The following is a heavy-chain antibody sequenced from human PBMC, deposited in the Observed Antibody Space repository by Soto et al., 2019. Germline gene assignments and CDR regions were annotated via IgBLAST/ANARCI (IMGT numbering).Heavy chain of an antibody. V-gene: IGHV3-74*01. D-gene: IGHD3-10*01. CDR2: INSVGSDT. CDR1: GFTFSSYW. J-gene: IGHJ4*02. Sequence: EVQLVESGGGLVQPGGSLRLSCAASGFTFSSYWMHWVRQAPGKGLVCVSRINSVGSDTPYADSVKGRFTISRDNAKSTVYLKMNSLRAEDTAVYFCARGGNDDSGSLDYWGQGTLVTVSS. CDR3: ARGGNDDSGSLDY.